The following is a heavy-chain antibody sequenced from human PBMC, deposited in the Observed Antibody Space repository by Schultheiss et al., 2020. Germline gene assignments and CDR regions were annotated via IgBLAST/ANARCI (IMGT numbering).Heavy chain of an antibody. V-gene: IGHV3-23*01. J-gene: IGHJ4*02. D-gene: IGHD1-26*01. Sequence: GESLKISCVASGLKINSYAMTWVRQAPGKGLEWVSLLTGSGGSEYYADSVKGRFTVSRDISKNTLYLQMRSLRAEDTAVYFCARLFHLRGSQFDNWGQGALVTVSS. CDR1: GLKINSYA. CDR3: ARLFHLRGSQFDN. CDR2: LTGSGGSE.